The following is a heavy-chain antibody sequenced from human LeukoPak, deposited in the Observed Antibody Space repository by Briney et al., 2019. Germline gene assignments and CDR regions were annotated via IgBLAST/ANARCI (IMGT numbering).Heavy chain of an antibody. CDR1: GFTFSSYE. J-gene: IGHJ6*03. CDR3: AREIGDYYYYYYMDV. Sequence: GGSLRLSCAASGFTFSSYEMNWVRQAPGKGLEWVSYISSSGSTIYYADSVKGRFTISRDNAKNSLYPQMNSLRAEDTAVYYCAREIGDYYYYYYMDVWGKGTTVTVSS. V-gene: IGHV3-48*03. D-gene: IGHD3-16*01. CDR2: ISSSGSTI.